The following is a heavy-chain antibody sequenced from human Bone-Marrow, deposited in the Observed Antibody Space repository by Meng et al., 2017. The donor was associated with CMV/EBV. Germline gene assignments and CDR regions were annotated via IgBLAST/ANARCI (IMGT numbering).Heavy chain of an antibody. D-gene: IGHD5-12*01. V-gene: IGHV4-59*01. CDR1: GGSISSYY. J-gene: IGHJ4*02. Sequence: GSLRLSCTVSGGSISSYYWSWIRQPPGKGLEWIGYIYYSGSTNYNPSLKSRVTISVDTSKNQFSLKLSSVTAADTAVYYCARGPLGGYSGYDKIFDYWGKGTLVTVSS. CDR2: IYYSGST. CDR3: ARGPLGGYSGYDKIFDY.